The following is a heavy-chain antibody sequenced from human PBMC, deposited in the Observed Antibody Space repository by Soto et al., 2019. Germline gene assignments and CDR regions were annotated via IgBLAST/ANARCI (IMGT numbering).Heavy chain of an antibody. D-gene: IGHD6-19*01. CDR3: ARCSSGWYGYDY. J-gene: IGHJ4*02. CDR1: EFTFSSYA. CDR2: ISGSGGST. Sequence: PGGSLRLSCAASEFTFSSYAMSWVRQAPGKGLEWVSTISGSGGSTYYTDSVKGRFTISRDNAKNTLYLQMNSLRAEDTAVYYCARCSSGWYGYDYWGQGTLVTVSS. V-gene: IGHV3-23*01.